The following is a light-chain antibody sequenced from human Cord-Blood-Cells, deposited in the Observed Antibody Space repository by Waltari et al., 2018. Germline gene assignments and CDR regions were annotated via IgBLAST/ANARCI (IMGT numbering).Light chain of an antibody. J-gene: IGLJ3*02. CDR3: SSYTSSSTWV. V-gene: IGLV2-14*03. CDR1: SSDVGGYNY. Sequence: QSALTQPASVSGSPGQSITISCTGTSSDVGGYNYVSWYKQHPGKAPKLMIYDVSNRASGVAIRFSGSKSGNTASLTISGLQAEDEADYYCSSYTSSSTWVFGGGTKLTVL. CDR2: DVS.